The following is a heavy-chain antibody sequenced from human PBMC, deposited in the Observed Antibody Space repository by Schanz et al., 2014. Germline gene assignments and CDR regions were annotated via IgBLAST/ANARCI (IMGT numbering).Heavy chain of an antibody. J-gene: IGHJ3*02. D-gene: IGHD3-10*01. CDR2: NSAHTGNT. Sequence: QLMQSGSEVRKPGASVKVSCKASGYIFGSHGMTWVRQAPGQGPELMGWNSAHTGNTQYAQKFHGRINMSRDTVTATVQSELTRMRTDDTAIDYSARDHSATYHYNRPGASDNWGQGTRVTVSS. CDR3: ARDHSATYHYNRPGASDN. CDR1: GYIFGSHG. V-gene: IGHV1-18*01.